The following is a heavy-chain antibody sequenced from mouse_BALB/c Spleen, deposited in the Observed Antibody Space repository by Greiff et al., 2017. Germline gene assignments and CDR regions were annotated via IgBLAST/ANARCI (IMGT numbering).Heavy chain of an antibody. D-gene: IGHD2-14*01. J-gene: IGHJ4*01. Sequence: EVKLMESGPGLVKPSQSLSLTCTVTGYSITSDYAWNWIRQFPGNKLEWMGYISYSGSTSYNPSLKSRISITRDTSKNQFFLQLNSVTTEDTATYYCARGYRYDGSYAMDYWGQGTSVTVSS. CDR3: ARGYRYDGSYAMDY. V-gene: IGHV3-2*02. CDR2: ISYSGST. CDR1: GYSITSDYA.